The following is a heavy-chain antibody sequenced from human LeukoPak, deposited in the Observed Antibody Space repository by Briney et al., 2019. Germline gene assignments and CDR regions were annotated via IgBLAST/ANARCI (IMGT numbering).Heavy chain of an antibody. V-gene: IGHV2-70*11. Sequence: SGPTLFHPTQPLTLTCTLSGFALDTRGMWVSWSRQPPGKALEWLARIDWDEDKYYSTSLKTRLTISKDTSKNQVVLTVANMDPVDTATYYCARIPHSSGWYYFDYWGQGTLVTVSS. CDR3: ARIPHSSGWYYFDY. CDR2: IDWDEDK. J-gene: IGHJ4*02. CDR1: GFALDTRGMW. D-gene: IGHD6-19*01.